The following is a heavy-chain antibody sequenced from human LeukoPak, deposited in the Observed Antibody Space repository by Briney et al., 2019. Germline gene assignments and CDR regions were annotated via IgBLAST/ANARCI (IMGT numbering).Heavy chain of an antibody. CDR1: GFTFSSYS. J-gene: IGHJ2*01. V-gene: IGHV3-21*01. D-gene: IGHD4-17*01. Sequence: GGSLRLSCAASGFTFSSYSMNWVRQAPGKGLEWVSSISSGSSYIYYADSVKGRFTISRDNAKNSLYLQMNSLRAEDTAVYYCARDLTAVTAGYWYFDLWGRGTLVTVSS. CDR3: ARDLTAVTAGYWYFDL. CDR2: ISSGSSYI.